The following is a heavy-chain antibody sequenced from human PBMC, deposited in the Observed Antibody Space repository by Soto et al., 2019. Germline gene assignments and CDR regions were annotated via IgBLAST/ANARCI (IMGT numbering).Heavy chain of an antibody. CDR3: ARDYRTRIVVVPAASLDY. D-gene: IGHD2-2*01. V-gene: IGHV1-3*01. CDR2: INAGNGNT. J-gene: IGHJ4*02. Sequence: ASVKVSCKASGYTFTSYAMHWVRQAPGQRLEWMGWINAGNGNTKYSQKFQGRVTITTDTSTSTAYVELRSLRSDDTAVYYCARDYRTRIVVVPAASLDYWGQGTLVTVSS. CDR1: GYTFTSYA.